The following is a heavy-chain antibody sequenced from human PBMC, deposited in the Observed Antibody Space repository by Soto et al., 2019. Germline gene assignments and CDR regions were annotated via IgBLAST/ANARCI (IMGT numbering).Heavy chain of an antibody. CDR1: GGSFSGYY. Sequence: SETLSLTCAVYGGSFSGYYWSWIRQPPGKGLEWIGYIYYSGSTNYSPSLKSRVTISIDTSKNQFSLKLNSVTAADTAVYYCARGVMKYYYYYMDVWDKGTTVTVSS. J-gene: IGHJ6*03. CDR2: IYYSGST. D-gene: IGHD2-21*01. CDR3: ARGVMKYYYYYMDV. V-gene: IGHV4-59*08.